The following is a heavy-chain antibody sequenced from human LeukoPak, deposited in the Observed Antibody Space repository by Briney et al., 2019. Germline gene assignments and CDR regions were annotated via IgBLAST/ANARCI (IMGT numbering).Heavy chain of an antibody. V-gene: IGHV3-9*01. CDR2: ISWNSGSI. D-gene: IGHD3-10*01. J-gene: IGHJ5*02. CDR1: GFTFDDYA. CDR3: ARDLSFGAPYNWFDP. Sequence: GGSLRLSCAASGFTFDDYAMHWVRQAPGKGLEWVSGISWNSGSIGYADSVKGRFTTSRDNAKNTLYLQMNNLRAEDTAVYYCARDLSFGAPYNWFDPWGQGTLVTVSS.